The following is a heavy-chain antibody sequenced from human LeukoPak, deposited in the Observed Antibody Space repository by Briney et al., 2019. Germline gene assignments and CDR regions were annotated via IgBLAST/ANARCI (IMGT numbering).Heavy chain of an antibody. CDR1: GFTFDDYG. CDR2: INWNGGST. V-gene: IGHV3-20*04. Sequence: PGGSLRLSCAASGFTFDDYGMSWVRQAPGKGLEWVSGINWNGGSTGYADSVKGRFTISRDNAKNSLYLQMNSLRAEDAAVYYCARVLHRRNYDSSVYYGYWGQGTLVTVSS. J-gene: IGHJ4*02. CDR3: ARVLHRRNYDSSVYYGY. D-gene: IGHD3-22*01.